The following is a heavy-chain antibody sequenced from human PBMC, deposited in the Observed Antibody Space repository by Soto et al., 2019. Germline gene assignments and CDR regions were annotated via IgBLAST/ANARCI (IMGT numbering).Heavy chain of an antibody. J-gene: IGHJ3*02. CDR2: IYYSGST. CDR1: GGSISSSSYY. V-gene: IGHV4-39*01. D-gene: IGHD3-22*01. CDR3: ARGRITMIVVVIESAFDI. Sequence: SEPLSLTCTVSGGSISSSSYYWGWIRQPPGKGLEWIGSIYYSGSTYYNPSLKSRVTISVDTSKNQFSLKLSSVTAADTAVYYCARGRITMIVVVIESAFDIWGQGTMVTVSS.